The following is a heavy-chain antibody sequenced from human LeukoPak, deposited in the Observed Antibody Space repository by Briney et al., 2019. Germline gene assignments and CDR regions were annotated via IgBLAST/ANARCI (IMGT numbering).Heavy chain of an antibody. CDR3: TRALGYCSGGSCYDFDY. CDR2: IRSKAYGGTT. CDR1: GFTFGDYA. Sequence: GGSLRLPCTASGFTFGDYAMSWVRQAPGKGLEWVGFIRSKAYGGTTEYAASAKGRFTISRDDSKSIAYLQMNSLKTEDTAVYYCTRALGYCSGGSCYDFDYWGQGTLVTVSS. D-gene: IGHD2-15*01. V-gene: IGHV3-49*04. J-gene: IGHJ4*02.